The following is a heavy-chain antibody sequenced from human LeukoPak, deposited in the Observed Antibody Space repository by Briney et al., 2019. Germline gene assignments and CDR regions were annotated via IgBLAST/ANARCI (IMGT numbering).Heavy chain of an antibody. D-gene: IGHD2-15*01. J-gene: IGHJ4*02. Sequence: GGSLRLSCAAPGFTFSSYSMNWVRQAPGEGLEWVSSISSSSSYIYYADSVKGRFTISRDNAKNSLYLQMNSLRAEDTAVYYCARDWYCSGGSCYSFDYWGQGTLVTVSS. V-gene: IGHV3-21*01. CDR3: ARDWYCSGGSCYSFDY. CDR2: ISSSSSYI. CDR1: GFTFSSYS.